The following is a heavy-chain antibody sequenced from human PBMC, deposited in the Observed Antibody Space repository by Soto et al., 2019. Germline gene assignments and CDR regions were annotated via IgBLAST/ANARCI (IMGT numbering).Heavy chain of an antibody. Sequence: SVKVSCKASGGTFSSYTISWVRQAPGQGLEWMGRIIPILGIANYAQKFQGRVTITADKSTSTAYMELSSLRSEDTAVYYCARVRGTGVVATIPSGAVDDWGQGTRVTVSS. J-gene: IGHJ4*02. D-gene: IGHD5-12*01. CDR2: IIPILGIA. V-gene: IGHV1-69*02. CDR1: GGTFSSYT. CDR3: ARVRGTGVVATIPSGAVDD.